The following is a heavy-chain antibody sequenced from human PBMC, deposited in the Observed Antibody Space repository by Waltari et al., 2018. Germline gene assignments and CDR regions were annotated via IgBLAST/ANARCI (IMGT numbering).Heavy chain of an antibody. CDR2: IYPGDSDT. J-gene: IGHJ6*02. CDR3: ARWYYYGSGRPYYYGMDV. Sequence: VQLAQSGAEVKKPGEYLKLSCKVPVYSFTRQRYGWVRQILGKGLEWMGIIYPGDSDTRYSPSFQGQVTISADKSIITAYLQWSSLKASDTAMYYCARWYYYGSGRPYYYGMDVWGQGTTVTVAS. CDR1: VYSFTRQR. D-gene: IGHD3-10*01. V-gene: IGHV5-51*01.